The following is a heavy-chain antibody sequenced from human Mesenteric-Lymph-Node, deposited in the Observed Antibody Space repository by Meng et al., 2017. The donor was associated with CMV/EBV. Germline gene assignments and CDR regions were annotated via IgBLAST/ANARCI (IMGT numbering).Heavy chain of an antibody. Sequence: GESLKISCAASGFTFSSYAMHWVRQAPGKGLEWVAVISYDGSNKYYADSVKDRFTISRDNSKNTLYLQMNSLRAEDTAVYYCARDPLGYCSSTSCYKNYYGMDVWGQGTTVTVSS. CDR2: ISYDGSNK. CDR3: ARDPLGYCSSTSCYKNYYGMDV. V-gene: IGHV3-30-3*01. J-gene: IGHJ6*02. CDR1: GFTFSSYA. D-gene: IGHD2-2*02.